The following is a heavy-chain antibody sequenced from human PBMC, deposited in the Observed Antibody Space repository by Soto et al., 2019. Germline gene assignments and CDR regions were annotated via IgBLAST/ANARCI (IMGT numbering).Heavy chain of an antibody. CDR1: GDSISNGDYY. D-gene: IGHD3-16*02. J-gene: IGHJ4*02. CDR2: IDSSGST. Sequence: NPSETLSLTCTVSGDSISNGDYYWSWIRQPPGRGLEWIGYIDSSGSTYYNPSLKSRLTMSVDMSKNQFSLRLTSVTAADTAVYYCASSYLYWGQGLLVTVSS. CDR3: ASSYLY. V-gene: IGHV4-30-4*01.